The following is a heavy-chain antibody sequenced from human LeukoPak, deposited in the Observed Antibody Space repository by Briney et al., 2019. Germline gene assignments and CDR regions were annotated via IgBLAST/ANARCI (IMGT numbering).Heavy chain of an antibody. V-gene: IGHV1-69*13. J-gene: IGHJ4*02. CDR1: GGTFSSYA. Sequence: SVKVSCKASGGTFSSYAISWVRQAPGQGLEWMGGIIPIFGTANYAQKFQGRVTITADESTSTAYMELSSLRSEDTAVYYCARSRPPRHQEFDYWGQGTLVTVSS. CDR3: ARSRPPRHQEFDY. CDR2: IIPIFGTA.